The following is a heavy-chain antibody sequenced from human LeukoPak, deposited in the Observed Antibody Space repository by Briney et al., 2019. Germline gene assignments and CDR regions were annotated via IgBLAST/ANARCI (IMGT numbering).Heavy chain of an antibody. CDR2: ISGSAGST. CDR3: AKDGSSGSYHRPLNAFDI. V-gene: IGHV3-23*01. D-gene: IGHD1-26*01. CDR1: GFTFSSYA. J-gene: IGHJ3*02. Sequence: GGSLRLSCAASGFTFSSYAMSWVRQAPGKGLEWVSAISGSAGSTHYADSVKGRFTISRDNSKNTLSLQMNSLRAEDTAVYYCAKDGSSGSYHRPLNAFDIWGQGTMVTVSS.